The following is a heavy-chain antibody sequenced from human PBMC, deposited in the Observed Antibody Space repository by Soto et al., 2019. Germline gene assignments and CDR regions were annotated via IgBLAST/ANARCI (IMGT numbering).Heavy chain of an antibody. CDR3: ARPTDGPEGLDAFDI. CDR1: GYSFTSYW. Sequence: GESLKISCKGSGYSFTSYWIGWVRQMPGKGLEWMGIIYPGDSDTRYSPSFQGQVTISADKSISTAYLQWSSLKASDTAMYYCARPTDGPEGLDAFDIWGQGTMVTVSS. V-gene: IGHV5-51*01. CDR2: IYPGDSDT. J-gene: IGHJ3*02.